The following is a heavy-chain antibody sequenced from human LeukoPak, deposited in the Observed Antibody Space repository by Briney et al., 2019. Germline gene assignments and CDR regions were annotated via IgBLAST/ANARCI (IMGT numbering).Heavy chain of an antibody. CDR1: GFTFSRDW. Sequence: GGSLRLSCAASGFTFSRDWMHWVRQGPGKGLVWVSRMNSDGSTTNYADAVKGRFTISRDNAKNTLYLQMNSLRAEDTAVYYCVRALMGTSDHWGQGALVTVSS. J-gene: IGHJ4*02. CDR2: MNSDGSTT. V-gene: IGHV3-74*01. CDR3: VRALMGTSDH. D-gene: IGHD7-27*01.